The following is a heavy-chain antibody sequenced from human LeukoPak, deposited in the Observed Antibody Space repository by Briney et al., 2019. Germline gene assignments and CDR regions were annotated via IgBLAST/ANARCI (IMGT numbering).Heavy chain of an antibody. CDR3: ARDCHEYSYGFLDYYYYMDV. CDR2: IKQDGSEK. V-gene: IGHV3-7*01. J-gene: IGHJ6*03. Sequence: PGGSLRLSCAASGFTFSSYWMSWVRQAPGKGLEWVANIKQDGSEKYYVDSVKGRFTISRDNAKNSLYLQMNSLRAEDTAVYYCARDCHEYSYGFLDYYYYMDVWGKGTTVTISS. D-gene: IGHD5-18*01. CDR1: GFTFSSYW.